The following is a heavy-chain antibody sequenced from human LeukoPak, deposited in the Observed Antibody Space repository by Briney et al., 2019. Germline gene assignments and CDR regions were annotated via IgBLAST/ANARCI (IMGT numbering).Heavy chain of an antibody. CDR3: ARVRFNVAGK. J-gene: IGHJ4*02. V-gene: IGHV4-34*01. CDR1: GGSFSGYY. D-gene: IGHD6-19*01. CDR2: INHSGST. Sequence: SETLSLTCAVYGGSFSGYYWSWIRQPPGKGLEWIGEINHSGSTNYNPSLKSRVTISVDTSKNQFSLKLSSVTAADTAVYYCARVRFNVAGKWGQGNLVTVSS.